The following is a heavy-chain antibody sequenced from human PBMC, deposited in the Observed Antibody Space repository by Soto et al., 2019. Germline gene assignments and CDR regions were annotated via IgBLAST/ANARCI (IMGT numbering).Heavy chain of an antibody. J-gene: IGHJ4*02. CDR3: ARDLGGSGSHFDY. V-gene: IGHV1-2*04. CDR1: GYTFTGYY. CDR2: ISPNSGGT. Sequence: QVQLVQSGAEVKKPGASVKVSCKASGYTFTGYYMHWVRQAPGQGLEWMGWISPNSGGTNYAQKFQGWVTMTRDTSISTAYMELSRLRSDDTAVYYCARDLGGSGSHFDYWGQGTLVTVSS. D-gene: IGHD3-10*01.